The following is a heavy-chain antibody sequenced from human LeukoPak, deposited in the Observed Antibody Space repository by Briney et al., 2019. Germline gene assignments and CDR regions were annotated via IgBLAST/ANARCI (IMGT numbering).Heavy chain of an antibody. Sequence: QPGGSLRLSCAASGFTFSSYGMHWVRQAPGKGLEWVAGISYDGSNKYYADSVKGRFTISRDNSKNTLYLQMNSLRAEDTAVYYCAKDGSGYYYDSSGYYYLGYYFDYWGQGALVTVSS. D-gene: IGHD3-22*01. J-gene: IGHJ4*02. CDR2: ISYDGSNK. CDR1: GFTFSSYG. V-gene: IGHV3-30*18. CDR3: AKDGSGYYYDSSGYYYLGYYFDY.